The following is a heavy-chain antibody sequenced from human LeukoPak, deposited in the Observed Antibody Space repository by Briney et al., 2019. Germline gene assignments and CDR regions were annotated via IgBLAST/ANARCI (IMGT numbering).Heavy chain of an antibody. Sequence: ASVKVSCKASGYTFTSYYMHWVRQAPGQGLEWMGIINPSGGSTSYAQKFQGRVTMTRDTSTSTVYMGLSSLRSEDTAVYYCARVAMIVVVPAVPYGMDVWGQGTTVTVSS. D-gene: IGHD2-2*01. CDR2: INPSGGST. CDR3: ARVAMIVVVPAVPYGMDV. J-gene: IGHJ6*02. CDR1: GYTFTSYY. V-gene: IGHV1-46*01.